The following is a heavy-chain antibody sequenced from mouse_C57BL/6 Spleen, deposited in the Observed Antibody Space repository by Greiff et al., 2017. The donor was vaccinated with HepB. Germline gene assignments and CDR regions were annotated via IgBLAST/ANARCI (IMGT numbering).Heavy chain of an antibody. CDR1: GYTFPSYW. V-gene: IGHV1-72*01. CDR3: AKSAVYDGYHFDY. CDR2: IDPNSGGT. Sequence: VQLQQPGAELVKPGASVKLSCKASGYTFPSYWMHWVKQRPGRGLEWIGRIDPNSGGTKYNEKFKSKATLTVDKPSSTADMQLSSLTSEDSSFYDCAKSAVYDGYHFDYWGQGTTLTVSS. J-gene: IGHJ2*01. D-gene: IGHD1-2*01.